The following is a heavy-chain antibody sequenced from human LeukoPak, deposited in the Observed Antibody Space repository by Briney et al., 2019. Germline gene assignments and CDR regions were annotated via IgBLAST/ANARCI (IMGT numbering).Heavy chain of an antibody. D-gene: IGHD6-6*01. CDR1: GGTFSSYA. CDR2: IIPIFGTA. CDR3: ARLTPDNSSSFDY. J-gene: IGHJ4*02. Sequence: SVKVSCKASGGTFSSYAISWVRQAPGQGLEWMGGIIPIFGTANYAQKFQGRVTITADESTSTAYMELSSLRSEDTAVYYCARLTPDNSSSFDYWGQGTLVTVSS. V-gene: IGHV1-69*01.